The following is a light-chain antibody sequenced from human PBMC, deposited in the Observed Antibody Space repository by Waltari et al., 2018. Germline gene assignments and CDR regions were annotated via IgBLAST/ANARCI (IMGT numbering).Light chain of an antibody. Sequence: SSDLTQDTAVSVALGQSVWITCQGDSLSQNFANWYQQKPGQAPVLVIFGVGNRPSGIPDRFSGSNSGQTSLLTITGAQAADEADYYCNSRDITGQHWVFGGGTRLTVL. CDR2: GVG. CDR3: NSRDITGQHWV. J-gene: IGLJ3*02. V-gene: IGLV3-19*01. CDR1: SLSQNF.